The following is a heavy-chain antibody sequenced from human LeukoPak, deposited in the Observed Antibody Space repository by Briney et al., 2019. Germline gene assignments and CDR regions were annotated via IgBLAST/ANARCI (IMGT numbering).Heavy chain of an antibody. Sequence: ASVKVSCKASGGTFISYAISWVRQAPGQGLEWMGGIIPIFGTANYAQKFQGRVTITADESTSTAYMELSSLRSEDTAVYYCVRVGATKAHWFDPWGQGTLVTVSS. D-gene: IGHD1-26*01. CDR1: GGTFISYA. CDR2: IIPIFGTA. J-gene: IGHJ5*02. V-gene: IGHV1-69*13. CDR3: VRVGATKAHWFDP.